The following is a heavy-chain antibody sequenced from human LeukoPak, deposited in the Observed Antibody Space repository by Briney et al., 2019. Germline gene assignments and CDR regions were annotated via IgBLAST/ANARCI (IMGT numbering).Heavy chain of an antibody. CDR2: ISGGGGTT. J-gene: IGHJ6*02. V-gene: IGHV3-23*01. CDR3: AKARYGYYHYGMDV. CDR1: GFTFSTYA. D-gene: IGHD5-18*01. Sequence: GGSLRLSCAASGFTFSTYAMSWVRQAPGKGLEWVSAISGGGGTTHYADSVKGRFTISRDNSKNTLYLQMNSLRAEDTAVYYCAKARYGYYHYGMDVWGQGTTVTVSS.